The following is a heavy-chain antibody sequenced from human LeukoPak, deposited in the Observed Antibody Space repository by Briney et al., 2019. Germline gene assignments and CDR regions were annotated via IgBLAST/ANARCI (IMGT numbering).Heavy chain of an antibody. CDR3: AKGTVVYCDY. J-gene: IGHJ4*02. CDR2: ISYDGSNK. Sequence: GRSLRLSCAASGFTFSSYGMHWVRQAPGKGLEWVAVISYDGSNKYCADSVKGRFTISRDNSKNTLYLQMNSLRAEDTAVYYCAKGTVVYCDYWGQGTLVTVSS. D-gene: IGHD2-21*01. CDR1: GFTFSSYG. V-gene: IGHV3-30*18.